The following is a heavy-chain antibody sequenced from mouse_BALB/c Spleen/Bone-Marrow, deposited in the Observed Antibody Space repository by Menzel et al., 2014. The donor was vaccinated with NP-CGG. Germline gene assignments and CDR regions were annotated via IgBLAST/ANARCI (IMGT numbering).Heavy chain of an antibody. Sequence: EVMLVESGGGLVQPGGSLKLSCAASGFDFSRYWISWVRQAPGKGLEWIGEINPDSSTINYTPSLKDKFIISRDNAKNTLYLQMSKVRSEDTPLYYCARQGYYGYSDYWGQGTTLTVSS. CDR2: INPDSSTI. CDR3: ARQGYYGYSDY. J-gene: IGHJ2*01. V-gene: IGHV4-1*02. CDR1: GFDFSRYW. D-gene: IGHD1-2*01.